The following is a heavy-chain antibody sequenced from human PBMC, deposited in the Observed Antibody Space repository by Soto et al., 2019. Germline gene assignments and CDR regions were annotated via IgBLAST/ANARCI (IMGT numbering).Heavy chain of an antibody. CDR3: ARQIYDSAKGPNVQYYFDS. Sequence: GESLKISCKGSGYSFAGYWITWVRQKPGKGLEWMGRIDPSDSQTYYSPSFRGHVTISVTKSITTVFLQWSSLRASDTAMYYCARQIYDSAKGPNVQYYFDSWGQGTRVTFYS. CDR1: GYSFAGYW. CDR2: IDPSDSQT. J-gene: IGHJ4*02. D-gene: IGHD2-15*01. V-gene: IGHV5-10-1*01.